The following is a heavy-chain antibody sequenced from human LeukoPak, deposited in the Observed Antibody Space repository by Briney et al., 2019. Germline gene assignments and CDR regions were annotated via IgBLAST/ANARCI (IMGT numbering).Heavy chain of an antibody. CDR1: GYSISSGYY. D-gene: IGHD1-20*01. CDR2: IYHSGST. CDR3: VRDPRNWNYFDY. Sequence: PSETLSLTCTVSGYSISSGYYWGWIRPPPGKGLEWIGSIYHSGSTNYNPSLKSRVTISVDTSKNQFSLKLSSVTAADTAVYYCVRDPRNWNYFDYWGHGILVTVSS. J-gene: IGHJ4*01. V-gene: IGHV4-38-2*02.